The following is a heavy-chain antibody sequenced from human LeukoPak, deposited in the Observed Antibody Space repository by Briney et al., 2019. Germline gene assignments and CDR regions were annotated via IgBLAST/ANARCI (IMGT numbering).Heavy chain of an antibody. D-gene: IGHD4-17*01. J-gene: IGHJ4*02. Sequence: PGGSLRLSCAASGFTYSSYSMSWVRQAPGKGLEWVSFISRDGGTIDYADSVKGRFTISRDNAKNSLYLQMSRLRGEDTAVYYCAGKATTVTTFDYWGQGTLVTVSS. CDR1: GFTYSSYS. CDR3: AGKATTVTTFDY. CDR2: ISRDGGTI. V-gene: IGHV3-48*04.